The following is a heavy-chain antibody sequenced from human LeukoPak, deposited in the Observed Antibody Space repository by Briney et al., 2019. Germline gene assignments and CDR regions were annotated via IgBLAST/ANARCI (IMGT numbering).Heavy chain of an antibody. CDR1: GYTFTSYG. D-gene: IGHD3-9*01. Sequence: GASVKVSCKASGYTFTSYGISWVRQAPGQGLEWMGWISAYSGNTNYAQKLQGRVTMTTDTSTSTAYMELRSLRSDDTAVYYCASARAGYFDWLLNYWGQGILVTVSS. CDR2: ISAYSGNT. J-gene: IGHJ4*02. CDR3: ASARAGYFDWLLNY. V-gene: IGHV1-18*01.